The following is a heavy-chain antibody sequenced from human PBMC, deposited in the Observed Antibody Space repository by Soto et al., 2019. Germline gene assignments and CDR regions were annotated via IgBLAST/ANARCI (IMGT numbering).Heavy chain of an antibody. J-gene: IGHJ4*02. Sequence: EVQLVESGGGLVKPGGSLRLSCAASGFTFSNAWMNWVRQAPGKGLEWVGRIKSKTDGGTTDYAAPVKGRFTISRDDSKNTLYLQMNSLNTEDTAVYYCTTRGYYLEDYFDYWGQGTLVTVSS. CDR2: IKSKTDGGTT. D-gene: IGHD3-22*01. CDR1: GFTFSNAW. CDR3: TTRGYYLEDYFDY. V-gene: IGHV3-15*07.